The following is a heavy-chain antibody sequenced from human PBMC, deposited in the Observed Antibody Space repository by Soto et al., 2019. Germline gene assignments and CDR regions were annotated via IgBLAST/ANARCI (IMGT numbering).Heavy chain of an antibody. CDR1: EGTSGNRSDC. Sequence: FVTKSLRYTVAEGTSGNRSDCWGWIRQSPGKGLEWIGSIYYSGSTYYNPSLKSRVTISVDTSKNQFSLKLSSVTAADTAVYYCASGSIAAALNYYPSYGLDFWGQGPPVSV. CDR2: IYYSGST. CDR3: ASGSIAAALNYYPSYGLDF. J-gene: IGHJ6*02. D-gene: IGHD6-13*01. V-gene: IGHV4-39*01.